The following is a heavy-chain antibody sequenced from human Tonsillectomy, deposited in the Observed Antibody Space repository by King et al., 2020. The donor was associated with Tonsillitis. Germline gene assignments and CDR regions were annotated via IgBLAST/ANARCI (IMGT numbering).Heavy chain of an antibody. CDR1: GFTFSSYE. J-gene: IGHJ5*02. Sequence: VQLVESGGGLVQPGGSLRLSCAASGFTFSSYEMNWVRQAPGKGLEWVSYISSSGSTIYYADFVKGRFTISRDNAKNSLSLQMNSLRAEDTAVYYCARESSDRHWFDPWGQGTLVTVSS. CDR3: ARESSDRHWFDP. V-gene: IGHV3-48*03. CDR2: ISSSGSTI.